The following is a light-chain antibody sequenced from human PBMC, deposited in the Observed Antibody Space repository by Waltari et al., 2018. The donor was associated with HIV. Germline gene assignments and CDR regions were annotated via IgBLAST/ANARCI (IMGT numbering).Light chain of an antibody. Sequence: DIQMTQSTSSLSASVGDRVTIACQARQDIGTHLNWFQQKPGKAPKVLIYDASNLETGVPSRFSGSGSGTDFSFTISSLQPEDIATYFCQQYDTFPPITFGQGTRLDIK. J-gene: IGKJ5*01. CDR2: DAS. V-gene: IGKV1-33*01. CDR3: QQYDTFPPIT. CDR1: QDIGTH.